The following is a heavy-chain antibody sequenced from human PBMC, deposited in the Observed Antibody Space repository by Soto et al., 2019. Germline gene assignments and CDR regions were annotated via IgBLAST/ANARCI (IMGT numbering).Heavy chain of an antibody. D-gene: IGHD2-2*01. V-gene: IGHV3-30*18. Sequence: SGGSLRLSCAASGFTFSTYGMHWVRQAPGKGLEWVAVISYDGSNKYYADSVKGRFTISRDNSKNTLYVQMNSLRAEDTAVYYCAKDIVVGPTQFTSGMDVWGQGTTVTVSS. CDR3: AKDIVVGPTQFTSGMDV. CDR2: ISYDGSNK. J-gene: IGHJ6*02. CDR1: GFTFSTYG.